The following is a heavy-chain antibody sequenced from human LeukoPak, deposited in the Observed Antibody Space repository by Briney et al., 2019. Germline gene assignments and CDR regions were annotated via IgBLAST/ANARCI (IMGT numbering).Heavy chain of an antibody. D-gene: IGHD3-10*01. V-gene: IGHV4-38-2*01. J-gene: IGHJ4*02. CDR3: ARALDYYGSGSYYDY. CDR1: GYSISSGYY. Sequence: PSETLSLTCAVSGYSISSGYYWGWIRPPPGKGLEWIGSIYHSGSTYYNPSLKSPVTISVDTSKNQFSLKLSSVTAADTAVYYCARALDYYGSGSYYDYWGQGTLVTVSS. CDR2: IYHSGST.